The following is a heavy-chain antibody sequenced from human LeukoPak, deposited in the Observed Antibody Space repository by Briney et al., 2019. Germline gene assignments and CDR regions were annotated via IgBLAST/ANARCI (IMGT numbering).Heavy chain of an antibody. CDR2: VSRSGNNT. V-gene: IGHV3-23*01. J-gene: IGHJ4*02. D-gene: IGHD3-10*01. Sequence: PGGSLRLSCAASGFTFNTNALNWVRQAPGKGLEWVSGVSRSGNNTYYANSVKGRFTISRDNSKNTLYLQMNNLQVEDTAVYYCAKFGSLGSPYWSPSDYWGQGILVTVSS. CDR3: AKFGSLGSPYWSPSDY. CDR1: GFTFNTNA.